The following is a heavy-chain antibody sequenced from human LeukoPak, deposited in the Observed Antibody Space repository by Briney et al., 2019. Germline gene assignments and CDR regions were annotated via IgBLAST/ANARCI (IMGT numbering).Heavy chain of an antibody. CDR2: IVYDGSNK. CDR1: GFTFSSYG. D-gene: IGHD6-13*01. Sequence: PGGSLRLSCAASGFTFSSYGMHWVRQAPGKGLEWVAFIVYDGSNKYYADSVKGRFTISRDNSKNTLYLQMNSLRAEDTAVYYCSSMTDSSWAAASTENNDYWGQGTLVTVSS. J-gene: IGHJ4*02. V-gene: IGHV3-30*02. CDR3: SSMTDSSWAAASTENNDY.